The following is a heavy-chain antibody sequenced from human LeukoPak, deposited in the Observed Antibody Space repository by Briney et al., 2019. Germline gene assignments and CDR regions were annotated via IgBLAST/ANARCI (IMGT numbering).Heavy chain of an antibody. V-gene: IGHV3-20*04. CDR3: ARVDRSADYSLDY. CDR2: INLSSSSR. CDR1: GFAFDDYG. Sequence: PGGSLRLSCAASGFAFDDYGMSWVRQAPGKGLEGVSGINLSSSSRGYADSVKGRFTISRDSAKKFLYLQMNTLRVEDTALYYCARVDRSADYSLDYWGQGSLVTVSS. J-gene: IGHJ4*02. D-gene: IGHD3-22*01.